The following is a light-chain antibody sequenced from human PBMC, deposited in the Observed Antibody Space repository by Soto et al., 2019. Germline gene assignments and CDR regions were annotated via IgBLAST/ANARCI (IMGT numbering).Light chain of an antibody. CDR1: QSVYMN. Sequence: EIVMTQSPGTLSVSPGERATLSCRASQSVYMNLAWYQQNPGQPPRLLIYGASTRATGIPDRFSGSGSGTEFPLSVSSLQAEDFAVYSCQQYNNWPPYTFGQGNKLEIK. CDR2: GAS. J-gene: IGKJ2*01. CDR3: QQYNNWPPYT. V-gene: IGKV3-15*01.